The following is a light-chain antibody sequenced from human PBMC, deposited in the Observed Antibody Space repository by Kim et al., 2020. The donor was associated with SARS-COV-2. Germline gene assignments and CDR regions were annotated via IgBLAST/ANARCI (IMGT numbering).Light chain of an antibody. CDR3: QQYDKWPLT. J-gene: IGKJ4*01. CDR1: QSISSN. CDR2: GAS. V-gene: IGKV3-15*01. Sequence: GSPGERATRSCRASQSISSNLAWYQQKPGQAPRLLIYGASTRATGIPARFSGSGSGTEFTLTISSLQSEDFAVYYCQQYDKWPLTFGGGTKVDIK.